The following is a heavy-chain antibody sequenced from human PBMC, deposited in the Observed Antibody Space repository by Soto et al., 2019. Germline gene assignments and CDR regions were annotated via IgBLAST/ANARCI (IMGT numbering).Heavy chain of an antibody. V-gene: IGHV1-46*01. CDR1: GYTFTSYY. CDR2: INPSGGST. J-gene: IGHJ4*02. Sequence: QVQLVQSGAEVKKPGASVKVSCKASGYTFTSYYMHWVRQAPGQGLEWMGIINPSGGSTSYAQKFQGRGTMTRDTSTSTVYMELSRLRSEDTAVYYCARAHPEGTQLWLPPASVWGQGTLVTVSS. D-gene: IGHD5-18*01. CDR3: ARAHPEGTQLWLPPASV.